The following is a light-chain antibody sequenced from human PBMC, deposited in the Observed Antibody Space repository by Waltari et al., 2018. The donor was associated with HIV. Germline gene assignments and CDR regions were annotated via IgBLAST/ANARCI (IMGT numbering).Light chain of an antibody. CDR1: QTVSYPSNDKSY. Sequence: VLTQSPEFLTVSQGERATINCTSSQTVSYPSNDKSYLAWYQQQPGQPPKLLVSGASSRHPGVPDRFSGSGSGTSFTLTIDNLQPEDVGIYYCQQYYTTPLFGGGTKVEI. J-gene: IGKJ4*01. CDR3: QQYYTTPL. V-gene: IGKV4-1*01. CDR2: GAS.